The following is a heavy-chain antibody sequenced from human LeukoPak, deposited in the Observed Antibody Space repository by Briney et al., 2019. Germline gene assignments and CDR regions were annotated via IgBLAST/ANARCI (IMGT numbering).Heavy chain of an antibody. V-gene: IGHV3-15*07. CDR1: GLAFTNAW. J-gene: IGHJ4*02. D-gene: IGHD6-13*01. CDR3: TTERSPSNNWYYFDY. Sequence: GGSLRLSCAASGLAFTNAWMNWVRQVPGKGLEWVGRRKSRGDGGTADYAAPVEGRFTISRDDSKDTLYLQINSLKTEDTAVYYCTTERSPSNNWYYFDYWGQGTLVTVSS. CDR2: RKSRGDGGTA.